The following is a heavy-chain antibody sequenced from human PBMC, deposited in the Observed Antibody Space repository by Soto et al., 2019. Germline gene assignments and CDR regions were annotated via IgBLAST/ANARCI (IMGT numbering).Heavy chain of an antibody. D-gene: IGHD3-3*01. V-gene: IGHV3-23*01. CDR2: IHANGDHT. CDR3: WKGSFGVGEPLLDS. Sequence: GGSLRLSCAASGFRFTGYAMSWVRQAPGKGLEWVSGIHANGDHTYYADSVKGRFTISRDVSETTLYLQLNNLRAEATAGYFCWKGSFGVGEPLLDSWGQGGQVTVSS. J-gene: IGHJ4*02. CDR1: GFRFTGYA.